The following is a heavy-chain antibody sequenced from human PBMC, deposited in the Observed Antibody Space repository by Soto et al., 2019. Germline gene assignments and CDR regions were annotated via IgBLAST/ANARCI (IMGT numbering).Heavy chain of an antibody. Sequence: ASVKVSCKASGYTFTSYGISWVRQAPGQGLEWMGWISAYNGNTNYAQKIQGRVTMTTDTSTSTAYMEMRSLRSDDTAAYYCAREGATYGDYRPTYDDYGMDVWGQGTRVTVSS. D-gene: IGHD4-17*01. CDR3: AREGATYGDYRPTYDDYGMDV. CDR1: GYTFTSYG. CDR2: ISAYNGNT. J-gene: IGHJ6*02. V-gene: IGHV1-18*01.